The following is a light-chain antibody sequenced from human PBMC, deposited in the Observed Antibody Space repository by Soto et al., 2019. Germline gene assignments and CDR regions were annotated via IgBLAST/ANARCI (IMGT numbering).Light chain of an antibody. CDR2: SAS. CDR3: HQYDNAPQT. CDR1: QSVNNN. J-gene: IGKJ2*01. V-gene: IGKV3D-15*01. Sequence: EIVMTQSPVTLSVSPWERATLSCTASQSVNNNVAWYQQKPGHTPRLLIYSASKRATGIPDRFSGSGSGTDFSLTISRLEPEDFAVYYCHQYDNAPQTYGQGTKVDIK.